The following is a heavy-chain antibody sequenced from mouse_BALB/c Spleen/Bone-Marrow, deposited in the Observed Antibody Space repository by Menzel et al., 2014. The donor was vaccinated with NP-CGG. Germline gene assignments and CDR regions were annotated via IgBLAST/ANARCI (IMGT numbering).Heavy chain of an antibody. CDR3: ETATNFDV. CDR1: GFTFNTYA. J-gene: IGHJ1*01. D-gene: IGHD6-1*01. V-gene: IGHV10-1*02. Sequence: EVQGVESGGGLVQPKGSLKLSCAASGFTFNTYAMNWVRQAPGKGLEWVARIRSKSNNYPTYYADSVKDRFTTSRDDSQSMLYLQMNNLKTEDTAMYYCETATNFDVWGAGTTVTVSS. CDR2: IRSKSNNYPT.